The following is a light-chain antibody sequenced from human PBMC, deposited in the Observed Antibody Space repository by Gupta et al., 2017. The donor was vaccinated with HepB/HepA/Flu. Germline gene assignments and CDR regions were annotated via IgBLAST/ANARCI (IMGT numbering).Light chain of an antibody. CDR3: NSRDSSGDHLVL. CDR2: GKN. J-gene: IGLJ2*01. Sequence: SSELTQDPAVSVALGQTVRITCQGDSLRNCYASWYQQKPGRAPLLVIYGKNNRPSGIPDRFSGSTSLDTASLTITGAQAEDEADHYCNSRDSSGDHLVLFGGGTKVTVL. CDR1: SLRNCY. V-gene: IGLV3-19*01.